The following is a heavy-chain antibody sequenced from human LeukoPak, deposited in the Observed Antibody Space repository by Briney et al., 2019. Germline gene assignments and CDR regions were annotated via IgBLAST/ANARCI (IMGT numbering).Heavy chain of an antibody. D-gene: IGHD3-10*01. V-gene: IGHV3-23*01. CDR1: GFTFSSYA. CDR2: ISGSGGST. Sequence: GGSLRLSCAASGFTFSSYAMSWVRQAPGKGLEWVSAISGSGGSTYYADSVKGRFTISRDNSKNTLYLQMNSLRAEDTAVYYCAKEGVKGSGSYYKPLFFYFDYWGQGTLVTVSS. CDR3: AKEGVKGSGSYYKPLFFYFDY. J-gene: IGHJ4*02.